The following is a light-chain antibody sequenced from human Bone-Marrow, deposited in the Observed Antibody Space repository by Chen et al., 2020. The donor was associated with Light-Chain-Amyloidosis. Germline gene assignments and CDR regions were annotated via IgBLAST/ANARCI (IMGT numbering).Light chain of an antibody. CDR3: QSADSSGTYEVI. CDR1: DLPTKY. V-gene: IGLV3-25*03. Sequence: SYELTQPPSVSVSPGQTARITCSGDDLPTKYAYWYQQKPGQAPVLVIHRDTERPSGISERFSGSSSGTTATLTISGVHAEDEADYHCQSADSSGTYEVIFGRGTKLTVL. CDR2: RDT. J-gene: IGLJ2*01.